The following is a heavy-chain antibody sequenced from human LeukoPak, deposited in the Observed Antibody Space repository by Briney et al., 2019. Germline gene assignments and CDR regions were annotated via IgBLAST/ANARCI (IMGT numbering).Heavy chain of an antibody. Sequence: PGGSLRLSCAASGFTFSSYGMHWVRQAPGKGLEWVAVIWYDGSNKYYADSVKGRFTISRDNSKNTLYLQMNSLRAEDTAVYYCASTSGWYEPIDYWGQGTLGSVSS. D-gene: IGHD6-19*01. CDR2: IWYDGSNK. CDR1: GFTFSSYG. V-gene: IGHV3-33*01. J-gene: IGHJ4*02. CDR3: ASTSGWYEPIDY.